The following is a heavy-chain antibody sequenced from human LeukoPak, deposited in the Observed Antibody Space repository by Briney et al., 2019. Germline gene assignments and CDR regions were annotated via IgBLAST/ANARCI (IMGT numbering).Heavy chain of an antibody. J-gene: IGHJ4*02. CDR1: GFTFSSYG. Sequence: PGGSLRLSCAASGFTFSSYGMSWVRQAPGKGLEWVSAISGSGGSTYYADSVKGRFTISRDNSKNTLYLQMNSLRAEDTAVYYCASVGIYDILTGYYGEYYDWGQGTLVTVSS. V-gene: IGHV3-23*01. CDR2: ISGSGGST. D-gene: IGHD3-9*01. CDR3: ASVGIYDILTGYYGEYYD.